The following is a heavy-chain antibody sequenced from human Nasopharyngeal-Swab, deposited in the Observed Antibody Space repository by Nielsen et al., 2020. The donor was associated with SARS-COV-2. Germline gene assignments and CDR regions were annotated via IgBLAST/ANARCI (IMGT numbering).Heavy chain of an antibody. J-gene: IGHJ4*02. V-gene: IGHV3-7*01. CDR2: IQTDGTEQ. CDR1: GFTWRREW. Sequence: GGSLRLSCAASGFTWRREWKRGGRKAPGKGLEWVATIQTDGTEQYSVDSVKGRFTISRDNGKNSLYLQMNSLRVEDTAVYYCARENHGVFDNWGQGTLVTVSS. CDR3: ARENHGVFDN.